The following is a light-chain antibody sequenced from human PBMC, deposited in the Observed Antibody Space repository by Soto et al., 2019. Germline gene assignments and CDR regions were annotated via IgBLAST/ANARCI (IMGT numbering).Light chain of an antibody. J-gene: IGLJ3*02. CDR1: SSNIGAGYD. CDR2: GNS. CDR3: QSYDSSLSGWV. Sequence: QSVLTQPHSVSGAPGQRVTISCTGSSSNIGAGYDVHWYQQLPGTAPKLFIFGNSNRPSGVPDRFSGSKSGTSASLAITGLQAEDEADYYCQSYDSSLSGWVFGGGTKLTVL. V-gene: IGLV1-40*01.